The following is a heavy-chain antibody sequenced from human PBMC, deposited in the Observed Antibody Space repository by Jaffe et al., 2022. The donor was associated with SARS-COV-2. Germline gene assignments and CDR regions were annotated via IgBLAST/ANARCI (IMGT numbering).Heavy chain of an antibody. V-gene: IGHV3-23*01. CDR2: ISDSGGGT. D-gene: IGHD2-2*02. CDR3: ARGASSSCYSRLDV. CDR1: GFTFSSYA. J-gene: IGHJ6*02. Sequence: EVQLLESGGGLVQPGGSLRLSCAASGFTFSSYAMSWVRQAPGKGLEWVSGISDSGGGTYYAGSVKGRFTISRDNSENTLFLQMNSLRAEDTAVYYCARGASSSCYSRLDVWGQGTTVTVSS.